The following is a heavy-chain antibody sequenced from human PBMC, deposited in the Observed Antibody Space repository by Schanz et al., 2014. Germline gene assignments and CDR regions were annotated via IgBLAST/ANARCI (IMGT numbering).Heavy chain of an antibody. D-gene: IGHD6-6*01. J-gene: IGHJ6*02. CDR1: GFTFSNYG. CDR3: GRHPPPYSSSPYYWYYGMDV. CDR2: ISYDGSDK. Sequence: VQLVESGGGLIQPGGSLRLSCAASGFTFSNYGMHWVRQAPGKGLEWVAVISYDGSDKFYADSVKGRFTISRDNSNNPLSLKMNSRRNEDTAVYYCGRHPPPYSSSPYYWYYGMDVWGQGTTVTVSS. V-gene: IGHV3-30*03.